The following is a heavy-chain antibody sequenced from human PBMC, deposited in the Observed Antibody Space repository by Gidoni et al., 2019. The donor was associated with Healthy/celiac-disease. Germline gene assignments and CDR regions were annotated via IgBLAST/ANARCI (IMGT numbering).Heavy chain of an antibody. D-gene: IGHD3-3*01. CDR3: ARDRYDFWSGYRGKFDP. J-gene: IGHJ5*02. V-gene: IGHV1-18*04. CDR2: ISAYNGNT. Sequence: QVQLVPSGAELTKPRASVKLSCKASGYTFPRYGISWVRQAPGQGLEWMGWISAYNGNTNYAQKLQGRVTMTTDTATSTAYMELRSLRSDDTAVYYCARDRYDFWSGYRGKFDPWGQGTLVTVSA. CDR1: GYTFPRYG.